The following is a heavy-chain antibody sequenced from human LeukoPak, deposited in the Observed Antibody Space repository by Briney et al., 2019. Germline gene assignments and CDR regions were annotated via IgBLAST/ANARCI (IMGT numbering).Heavy chain of an antibody. D-gene: IGHD2-2*01. CDR3: ARVQYCSTTSCPIDP. V-gene: IGHV4-59*01. CDR1: GGSISSYY. Sequence: SETLSLTCTVSGGSISSYYWSWIRQPPGKGLEWVGYIYNSGSTNYNPSLKSRVTISVDTSKNQFSLKMSSVTAADTAVYYCARVQYCSTTSCPIDPWGQGTLVNVSS. CDR2: IYNSGST. J-gene: IGHJ5*02.